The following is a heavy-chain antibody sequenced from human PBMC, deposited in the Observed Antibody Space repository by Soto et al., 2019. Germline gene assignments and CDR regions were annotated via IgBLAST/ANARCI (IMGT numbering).Heavy chain of an antibody. CDR1: GFTFSNYA. D-gene: IGHD3-3*02. Sequence: EVQRVESGGGLVQPGGSLRLSCAASGFTFSNYAMHWVRQAPGKGLECVSAITSNGGYTDYSSSVKGRFTISRDNSKNSLYPQMGNLSTAYTAGYDCAKRIAFGYDLDVWGQGTTVTVSS. CDR2: ITSNGGYT. V-gene: IGHV3-64*01. CDR3: AKRIAFGYDLDV. J-gene: IGHJ6*02.